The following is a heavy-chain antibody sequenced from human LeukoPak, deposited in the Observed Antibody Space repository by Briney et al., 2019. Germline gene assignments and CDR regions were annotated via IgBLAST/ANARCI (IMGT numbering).Heavy chain of an antibody. Sequence: ASVKVSCKASGYTFSGYFIHWVRQAPGQGLEWMGRINPNSGGTDYVQKFQGRVTMTRDTSTSTAYMELTTLTSDDTAVYYCARDERYDSSGYPFDYWGQGTLVTVSS. CDR2: INPNSGGT. J-gene: IGHJ4*02. CDR3: ARDERYDSSGYPFDY. V-gene: IGHV1-2*02. D-gene: IGHD3-22*01. CDR1: GYTFSGYF.